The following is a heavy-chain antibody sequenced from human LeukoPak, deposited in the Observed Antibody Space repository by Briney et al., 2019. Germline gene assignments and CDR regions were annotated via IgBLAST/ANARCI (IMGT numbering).Heavy chain of an antibody. Sequence: GGSLRLSCAASGFTFSSYAMSWVRQAPGKGLEWVSAISGSGGSTYYADSVKGRFTISRDNSKNTLYLQMNGLRAEDTAVYYCAKDRGYCSGGSCSRRNYFDYWGQGTLVTVSS. CDR3: AKDRGYCSGGSCSRRNYFDY. CDR2: ISGSGGST. J-gene: IGHJ4*02. V-gene: IGHV3-23*01. CDR1: GFTFSSYA. D-gene: IGHD2-15*01.